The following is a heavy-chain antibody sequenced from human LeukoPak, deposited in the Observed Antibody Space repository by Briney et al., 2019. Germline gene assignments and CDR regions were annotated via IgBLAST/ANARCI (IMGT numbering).Heavy chain of an antibody. CDR3: TRDRGWNIFDS. D-gene: IGHD1/OR15-1a*01. Sequence: GGSLRLSCAASGFTFSSYEMNWVRQASGKGLEWVSYISSSGSTIYYADSVKGRFTISRDNAKNSLYLQMNSLRAEDTAVYYCTRDRGWNIFDSWGQGTVVTVSS. CDR1: GFTFSSYE. CDR2: ISSSGSTI. J-gene: IGHJ5*01. V-gene: IGHV3-48*03.